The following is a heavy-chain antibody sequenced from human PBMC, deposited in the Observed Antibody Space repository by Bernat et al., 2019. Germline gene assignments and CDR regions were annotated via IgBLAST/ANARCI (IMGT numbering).Heavy chain of an antibody. D-gene: IGHD3-3*01. CDR2: IIPIFGTA. Sequence: QVQLVQSGAEVKKPGSSVKVSCKASGGTFNSYAISWVRQAPGQGLEWMGGIIPIFGTANYAQKFQGRVTITADESKSTAYMELSSLRSEDTAVYYCARGRYYDFWSGPRKIYYYYYMDVWGKGTTVTVSS. J-gene: IGHJ6*03. V-gene: IGHV1-69*01. CDR1: GGTFNSYA. CDR3: ARGRYYDFWSGPRKIYYYYYMDV.